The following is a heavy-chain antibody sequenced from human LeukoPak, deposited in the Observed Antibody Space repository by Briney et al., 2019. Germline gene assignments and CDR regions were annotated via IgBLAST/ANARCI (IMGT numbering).Heavy chain of an antibody. V-gene: IGHV1-2*02. CDR3: ARVAGLCSAGSCGNWFDP. Sequence: ASVKVSCKASGYTFTSYGISWVRQAPGQGLEWMGWFNPNNGGTKYAPKFQGRVTMTRDTSISTAYMELSSLRSDDTAVYYCARVAGLCSAGSCGNWFDPWGQGTLVTVSS. CDR1: GYTFTSYG. D-gene: IGHD3-10*01. CDR2: FNPNNGGT. J-gene: IGHJ5*02.